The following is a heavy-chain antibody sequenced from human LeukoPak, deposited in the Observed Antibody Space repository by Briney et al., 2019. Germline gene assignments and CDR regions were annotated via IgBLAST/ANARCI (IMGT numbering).Heavy chain of an antibody. CDR1: GFTFSDAW. CDR3: ARDSGLYRYGYYGMDV. Sequence: PGGSLRLSCAASGFTFSDAWMSWVRQAPGKGLEWVSVIYNGGSTYYADSVKGRFTISRDNSKNTLYLQMDSLRAEDTAVYYCARDSGLYRYGYYGMDVWGQGTTVTVSS. V-gene: IGHV3-66*01. D-gene: IGHD5-18*01. J-gene: IGHJ6*02. CDR2: IYNGGST.